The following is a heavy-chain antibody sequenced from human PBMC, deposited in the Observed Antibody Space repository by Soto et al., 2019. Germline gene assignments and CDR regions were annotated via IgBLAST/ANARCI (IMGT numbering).Heavy chain of an antibody. D-gene: IGHD3-3*01. Sequence: ASVKVSCKASGYTFTSYYMHWVRQAPGQGLGWMGIINPSGGSTSYAQKFQGRVTMTRDTSTSTVYMELSSLRSEDTAVYYCARGGSTIFGVVIPPYYYYYGMDVWGQGTTVTVSS. J-gene: IGHJ6*02. CDR2: INPSGGST. CDR1: GYTFTSYY. V-gene: IGHV1-46*01. CDR3: ARGGSTIFGVVIPPYYYYYGMDV.